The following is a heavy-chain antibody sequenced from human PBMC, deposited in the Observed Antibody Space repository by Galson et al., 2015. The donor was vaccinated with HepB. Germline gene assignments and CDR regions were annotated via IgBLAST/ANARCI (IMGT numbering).Heavy chain of an antibody. CDR3: ARGEDDNSGYAHYYSYYVMDV. J-gene: IGHJ6*02. CDR2: IKQDGSEK. V-gene: IGHV3-7*03. CDR1: GFTFSNFW. Sequence: SLRLSCAASGFTFSNFWMSWVRQAPGKGLEWVANIKQDGSEKYYMDSVKGRFTISRDNAKKSLYLQMNSLRAEDTAVFYCARGEDDNSGYAHYYSYYVMDVWGQGTTVTVSS. D-gene: IGHD3-22*01.